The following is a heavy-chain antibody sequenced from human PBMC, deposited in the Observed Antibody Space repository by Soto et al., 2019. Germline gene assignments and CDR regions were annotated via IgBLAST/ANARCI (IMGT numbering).Heavy chain of an antibody. Sequence: PGGSLRLSCAASGFLFSNACINWVRQAPGKGLEWVSAISGSGGSTYYADSVKGRFTISRDNSKNTLYLQMNSLRAEDTAVYYCAKQLSKGWNLFDYWGQGTLVTVSS. D-gene: IGHD1-1*01. V-gene: IGHV3-23*01. J-gene: IGHJ4*02. CDR2: ISGSGGST. CDR1: GFLFSNAC. CDR3: AKQLSKGWNLFDY.